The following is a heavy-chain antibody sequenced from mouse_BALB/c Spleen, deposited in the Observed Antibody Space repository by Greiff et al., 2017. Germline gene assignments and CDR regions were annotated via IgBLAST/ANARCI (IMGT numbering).Heavy chain of an antibody. V-gene: IGHV5-6-4*01. CDR3: TREDDGYYDY. Sequence: EVQLVESGGGLVKPGGSLKLSCAASGFTFSSYTMSWVRQTPEKRLEWVATISSGGSYTYYPDSVKGRFTISRDNAKNTLYLQMSSLKSEDPAMYYCTREDDGYYDYWGQGTTLTVSS. CDR2: ISSGGSYT. CDR1: GFTFSSYT. D-gene: IGHD2-3*01. J-gene: IGHJ2*01.